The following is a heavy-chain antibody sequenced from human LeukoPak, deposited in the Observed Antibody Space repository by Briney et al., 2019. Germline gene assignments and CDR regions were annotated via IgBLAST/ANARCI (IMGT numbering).Heavy chain of an antibody. CDR1: GFTFTSSA. Sequence: SVKVSCKASGFTFTSSAMQWVRQARGQRLEWIGWIVVGSGNTNYAQKFQERVTITRDMSTSTAYMELSSLRSEDTAVYYCAASSYDILTGYYLWGQGTLVTVSS. CDR2: IVVGSGNT. V-gene: IGHV1-58*02. D-gene: IGHD3-9*01. CDR3: AASSYDILTGYYL. J-gene: IGHJ4*02.